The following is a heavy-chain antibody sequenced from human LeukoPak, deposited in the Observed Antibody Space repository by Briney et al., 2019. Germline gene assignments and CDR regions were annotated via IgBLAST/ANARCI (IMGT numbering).Heavy chain of an antibody. Sequence: SETLSLTCTVSGGSISSYYWSWIRQPPGKGLEWIGYIYYSGSTNYNPSLKSRVTISVDTSKNQSSLKLSSVTAADTAVYYCARVPSPVVVPDYIWFDPWGQGTLVTVSS. V-gene: IGHV4-59*01. CDR3: ARVPSPVVVPDYIWFDP. J-gene: IGHJ5*02. D-gene: IGHD2-2*01. CDR1: GGSISSYY. CDR2: IYYSGST.